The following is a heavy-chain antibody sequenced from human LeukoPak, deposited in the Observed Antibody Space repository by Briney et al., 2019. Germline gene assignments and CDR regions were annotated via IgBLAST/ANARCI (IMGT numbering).Heavy chain of an antibody. CDR2: TYYRSKWHN. Sequence: SQTLSLTCAISGDSVSSNSAAWNWIRQSPSRGLEWLGRTYYRSKWHNDYAVSVKSRITINPDTSKNQFSLQLNSVTPEDTAVYYCARATGSSWGQGWFDPWGQGTLVTVSS. D-gene: IGHD6-13*01. J-gene: IGHJ5*02. V-gene: IGHV6-1*01. CDR1: GDSVSSNSAA. CDR3: ARATGSSWGQGWFDP.